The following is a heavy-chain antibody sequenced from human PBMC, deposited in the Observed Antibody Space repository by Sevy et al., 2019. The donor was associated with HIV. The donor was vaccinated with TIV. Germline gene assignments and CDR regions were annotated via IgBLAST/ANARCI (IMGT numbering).Heavy chain of an antibody. J-gene: IGHJ4*02. Sequence: SETLSITCTVSGDSINTYYWSWIRQPPGKGLEWIGYVSHSGNTNYNPSLKSRVSMSVDTSTNQFSLKVKSVTAADTAVYYCARLRWDLVVVPGATPGCYFDSWGQGTLVTVSS. CDR1: GDSINTYY. CDR2: VSHSGNT. CDR3: ARLRWDLVVVPGATPGCYFDS. V-gene: IGHV4-59*08. D-gene: IGHD2-2*02.